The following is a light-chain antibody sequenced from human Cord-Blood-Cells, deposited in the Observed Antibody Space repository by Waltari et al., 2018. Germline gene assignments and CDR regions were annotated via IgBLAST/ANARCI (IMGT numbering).Light chain of an antibody. CDR2: AAS. V-gene: IGKV1-39*01. CDR1: QRLSRY. Sequence: IQMTQSPSPLSASVVDSVTITCRASQRLSRYLNWYQQKPGKAPKLLIYAASRLQSGVPSRFSGSGSGTDFTLASSRLQPEDFATYYCQQSDSTTFAFGPGTKVEI. J-gene: IGKJ3*01. CDR3: QQSDSTTFA.